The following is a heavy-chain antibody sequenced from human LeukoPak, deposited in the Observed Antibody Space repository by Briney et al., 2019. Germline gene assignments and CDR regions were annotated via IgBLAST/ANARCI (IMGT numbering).Heavy chain of an antibody. CDR1: GFTFCSYS. V-gene: IGHV3-23*01. J-gene: IGHJ4*02. D-gene: IGHD5-12*01. CDR2: ISGSGDTT. Sequence: GGSLRLSCTASGFTFCSYSMSWVCQGPGTGLEWVSAISGSGDTTFYADSVKGRFTISRDNSKKTLYLQVNSLRAEDTAVYFCAKELATERTPGGHSWGRGTLVTVSS. CDR3: AKELATERTPGGHS.